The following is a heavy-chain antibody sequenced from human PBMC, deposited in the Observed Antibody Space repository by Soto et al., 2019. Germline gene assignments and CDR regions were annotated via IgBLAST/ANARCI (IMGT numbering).Heavy chain of an antibody. CDR1: GGSISSSSYY. Sequence: SETLSLTCTVSGGSISSSSYYWGWIRQPPGKGLERIGCIYYSGSTYYNPSLKSRVTISVDTSKNEFSLKLSSLTAPDTAVYYFARVGSGYGSYYCDYWGQRTRVAVSS. CDR3: ARVGSGYGSYYCDY. J-gene: IGHJ4*02. V-gene: IGHV4-39*01. CDR2: IYYSGST. D-gene: IGHD5-12*01.